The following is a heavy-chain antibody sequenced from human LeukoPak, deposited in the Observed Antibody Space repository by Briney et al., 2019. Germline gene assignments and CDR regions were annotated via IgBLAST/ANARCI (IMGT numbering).Heavy chain of an antibody. CDR2: IGASGEST. D-gene: IGHD5-24*01. V-gene: IGHV3-23*01. J-gene: IGHJ3*01. Sequence: GGSLRLSCAASGFTFRSYAVHWVRQAPGKGLEWVSLIGASGESTYYADSVKGRFTISRDNSKNTLSLQMNSLRVEDTAMYFCAKDIQLSTWGLGTMVTVSS. CDR1: GFTFRSYA. CDR3: AKDIQLST.